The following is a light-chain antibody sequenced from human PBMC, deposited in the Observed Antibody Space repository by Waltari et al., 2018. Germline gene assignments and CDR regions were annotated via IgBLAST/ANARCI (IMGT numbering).Light chain of an antibody. CDR2: DHR. CDR3: GTWDASLRAGV. CDR1: SSNIGSNY. J-gene: IGLJ3*02. V-gene: IGLV1-51*01. Sequence: QSVLTQPPSVSAAPGQRVTISCSGSSSNIGSNYVSWYQQFPGGAPKLLIYDHRERPSGTTDRFSGSKAGTSAALDITGLPPEDEADYYCGTWDASLRAGVFGGGTRVTVL.